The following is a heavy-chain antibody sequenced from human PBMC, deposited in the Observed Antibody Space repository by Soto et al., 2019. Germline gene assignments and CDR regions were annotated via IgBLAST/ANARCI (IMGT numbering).Heavy chain of an antibody. D-gene: IGHD6-13*01. CDR3: AKDSRTGYSSSWYFFDY. CDR1: GFTFSSYA. Sequence: AGGSLRLSCAASGFTFSSYAMSWVRQAPGKGLEWVSAISGSGGSTYYADSVKGRFTISRDNSKNTLYLQMNSLRAEDTAVYYCAKDSRTGYSSSWYFFDYWGQGTLVTVSS. CDR2: ISGSGGST. V-gene: IGHV3-23*01. J-gene: IGHJ4*02.